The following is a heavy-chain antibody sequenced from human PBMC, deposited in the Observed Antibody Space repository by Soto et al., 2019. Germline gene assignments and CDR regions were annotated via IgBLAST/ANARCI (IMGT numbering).Heavy chain of an antibody. CDR3: AKDPSYYYGMDV. Sequence: GSLRLSCAASGFTFSSYAMSWVRQAPGKGLEWVSAISGSGGSTYYADSVKGRFTISRDNSKNTLYLQMNSLRAEDTAVYYCAKDPSYYYGMDVWGQGTTVTVSS. V-gene: IGHV3-23*01. J-gene: IGHJ6*02. CDR1: GFTFSSYA. CDR2: ISGSGGST.